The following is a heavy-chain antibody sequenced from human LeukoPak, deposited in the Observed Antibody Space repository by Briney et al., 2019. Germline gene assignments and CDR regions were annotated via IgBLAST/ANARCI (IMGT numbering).Heavy chain of an antibody. CDR1: GFTFFIQA. J-gene: IGHJ4*02. CDR3: AKDRDAVYGDYVH. CDR2: ITDSGSST. V-gene: IGHV3-23*01. D-gene: IGHD4-17*01. Sequence: PGGSLRLSCAGSGFTFFIQAMSWVRQAPGKGLEWVSSITDSGSSTFYADSVKGRFTTSRDNSKNILYLQISSLRAEDTAVYYCAKDRDAVYGDYVHWGQGTLVTVSS.